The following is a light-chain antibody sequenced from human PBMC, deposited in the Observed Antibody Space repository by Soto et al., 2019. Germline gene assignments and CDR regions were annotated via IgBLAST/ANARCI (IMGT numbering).Light chain of an antibody. J-gene: IGLJ2*01. CDR3: GTWDSSLSAVV. Sequence: QSVLTQPASVSGSPGQSITISCTGTSSDVGSYNLVSWYQQLPGTAPKLLIYDNNKRPSGIPDRFSGSKSGTSATLGITGLQTGDEADYYCGTWDSSLSAVVFGGGTKVTVL. CDR2: DNN. V-gene: IGLV1-51*01. CDR1: SSDVGSYNL.